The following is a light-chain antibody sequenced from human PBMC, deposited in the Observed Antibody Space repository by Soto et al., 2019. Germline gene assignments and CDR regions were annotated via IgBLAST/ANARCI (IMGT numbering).Light chain of an antibody. J-gene: IGKJ1*01. CDR3: QQYANSPPT. CDR2: GAS. V-gene: IGKV3-20*01. Sequence: EIVLTQSPGTLSLSPGGRATLSCRASQSVSSNYLAWYQQKPGQAPRLLIYGASTRATGIPDSFSGSGSGTDFTLTISRLEPEDCAVYYCQQYANSPPTFGQGTKVEIK. CDR1: QSVSSNY.